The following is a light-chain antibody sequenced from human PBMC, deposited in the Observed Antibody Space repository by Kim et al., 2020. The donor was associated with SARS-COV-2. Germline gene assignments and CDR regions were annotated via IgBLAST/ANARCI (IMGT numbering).Light chain of an antibody. V-gene: IGKV1-27*01. CDR3: QKYDSART. Sequence: SASVGDRVTIACRASQGISNYVAWYQQKPGKVPKLLIYAASTLQSGVPSRFSGSGSGTDFTLTISGLKPEDVATYYCQKYDSARTFGRGTKVDIK. CDR2: AAS. J-gene: IGKJ1*01. CDR1: QGISNY.